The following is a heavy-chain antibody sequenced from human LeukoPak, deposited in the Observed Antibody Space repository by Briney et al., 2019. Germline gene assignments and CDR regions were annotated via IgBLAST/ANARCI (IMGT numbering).Heavy chain of an antibody. CDR3: ARARQLGCGSVFDI. D-gene: IGHD6-6*01. Sequence: GESLKISCKGSGYTFTSYWIGWVRQMPGKGLEWMGITYSGDSDTRYSPSFQGQVTISADRSISTAYLQWSSLKAPDTAIYYCARARQLGCGSVFDIWGQGTMVTVSS. CDR1: GYTFTSYW. V-gene: IGHV5-51*01. CDR2: TYSGDSDT. J-gene: IGHJ3*02.